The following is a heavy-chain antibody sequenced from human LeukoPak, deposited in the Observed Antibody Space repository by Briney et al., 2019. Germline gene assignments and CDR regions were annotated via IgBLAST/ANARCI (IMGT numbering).Heavy chain of an antibody. V-gene: IGHV3-66*01. J-gene: IGHJ6*04. D-gene: IGHD3-10*02. CDR3: AELGITMIGGV. CDR2: IYSGGGK. Sequence: GGSLRLSCGASGFTVSSNYMSWVRQAPGKGLEWVSVIYSGGGKNYADSVKGRFTISRDNSKNSLYLQMNSLRAEDTAVYYCAELGITMIGGVWGKGTTVTISS. CDR1: GFTVSSNY.